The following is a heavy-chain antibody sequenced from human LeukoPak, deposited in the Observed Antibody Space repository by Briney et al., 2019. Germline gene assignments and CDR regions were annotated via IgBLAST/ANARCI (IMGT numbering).Heavy chain of an antibody. D-gene: IGHD5-18*01. V-gene: IGHV4-34*01. Sequence: SETLSLTCAVYGGSFSGYYWSWIRQPPGKGLEWIGEINHSGSTNYNPSLKSRATISVDTSKNQFSLKLSSVTAADTAVYYCARSATRRYSYGYGASDQWGQGTLVTVSS. CDR3: ARSATRRYSYGYGASDQ. CDR2: INHSGST. CDR1: GGSFSGYY. J-gene: IGHJ4*02.